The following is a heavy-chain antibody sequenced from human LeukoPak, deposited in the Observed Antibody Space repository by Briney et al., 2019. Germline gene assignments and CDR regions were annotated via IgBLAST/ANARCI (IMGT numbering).Heavy chain of an antibody. J-gene: IGHJ4*02. CDR2: IRSDGSNK. V-gene: IGHV3-30*02. CDR3: AKVHRAYDYDSGSYYDSGFDY. CDR1: GFSFSSYG. Sequence: GGSLRLSCAGSGFSFSSYGMHWVRQAPGKGLEWMAFIRSDGSNKYYADSVKGRFTISRDNSKNTLYLQMNSLRAEDTAIYYCAKVHRAYDYDSGSYYDSGFDYWGQGTLVTVSS. D-gene: IGHD3-10*01.